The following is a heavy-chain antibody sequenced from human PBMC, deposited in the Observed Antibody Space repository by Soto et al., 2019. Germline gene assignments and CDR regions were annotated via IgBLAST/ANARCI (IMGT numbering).Heavy chain of an antibody. CDR1: GGSFSGYY. CDR3: ARNCSTTSCQIWGFDY. D-gene: IGHD2-2*01. Sequence: PSETLSLTCAVYGGSFSGYYWSWIRQPPGKGLEWIGEINHSGSTNYSPSLKSRVTISVDTSKNQFSLKLSSVTAADTAVYYCARNCSTTSCQIWGFDYWGQGTLATVSS. CDR2: INHSGST. J-gene: IGHJ4*02. V-gene: IGHV4-34*01.